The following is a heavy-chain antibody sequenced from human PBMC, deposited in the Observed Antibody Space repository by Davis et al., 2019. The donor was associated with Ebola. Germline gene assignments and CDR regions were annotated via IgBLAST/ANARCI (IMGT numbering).Heavy chain of an antibody. CDR3: ATQKSGEPIFHY. CDR2: ITPFNGNT. Sequence: SVKVSCKAVGDTLTSYAMTWVRQAPGQALEWMGWITPFNGNTNYAQKFQGRVTITADKSTSTAYMELSSLRSEDTAVYYCATQKSGEPIFHYWGQGTLVTVSS. D-gene: IGHD7-27*01. V-gene: IGHV1-69*10. J-gene: IGHJ4*02. CDR1: GDTLTSYA.